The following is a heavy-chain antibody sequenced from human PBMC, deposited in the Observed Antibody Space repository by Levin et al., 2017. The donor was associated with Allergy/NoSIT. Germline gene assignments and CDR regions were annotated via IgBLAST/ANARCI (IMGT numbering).Heavy chain of an antibody. CDR2: IYTNGKT. D-gene: IGHD6-13*01. CDR3: ARGPYDDFGASAGLDF. CDR1: GFAVSGSY. J-gene: IGHJ4*02. V-gene: IGHV3-66*01. Sequence: GESLKISCAVSGFAVSGSYMSWVRQAPGKGLEWVSIIYTNGKTYYADSVEGRFTISRDSSKNTLSLQMNSLRAEDTAIYYCARGPYDDFGASAGLDFWGQGSLVTVSS.